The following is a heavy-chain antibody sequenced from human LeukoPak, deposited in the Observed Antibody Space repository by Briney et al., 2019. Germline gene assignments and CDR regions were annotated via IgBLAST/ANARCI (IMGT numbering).Heavy chain of an antibody. V-gene: IGHV4-59*01. CDR3: ARAVHYSGTSDQYTGGWYYFDF. CDR2: INYSGST. J-gene: IGHJ4*02. CDR1: GASFSSYY. D-gene: IGHD3-10*01. Sequence: PSETLSLTCTVSGASFSSYYWSWIRQPPGKGLEWIGNINYSGSTNSNPSLKSRATISVDMSRKHFFLDLSSVTAADTAVYYCARAVHYSGTSDQYTGGWYYFDFWGQGTLVTVSS.